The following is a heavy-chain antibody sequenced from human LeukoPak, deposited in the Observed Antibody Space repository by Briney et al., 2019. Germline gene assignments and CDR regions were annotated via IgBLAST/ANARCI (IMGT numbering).Heavy chain of an antibody. V-gene: IGHV3-30*14. CDR3: AREGIAADRMDV. J-gene: IGHJ6*02. Sequence: GGSLRLSCAASGFTFSSYAMHWVRQAPGKGLEWVAVISYDGSNKYYADSVKGRFSISRDNSKNTLYLQMNSLRAEDTAVYYCAREGIAADRMDVWGQGTTVTVSS. CDR2: ISYDGSNK. CDR1: GFTFSSYA. D-gene: IGHD6-13*01.